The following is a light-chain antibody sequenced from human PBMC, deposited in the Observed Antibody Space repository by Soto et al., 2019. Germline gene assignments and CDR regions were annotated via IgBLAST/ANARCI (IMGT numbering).Light chain of an antibody. V-gene: IGKV1-5*02. CDR1: QSVSGW. CDR3: QQYNSYS. J-gene: IGKJ1*01. CDR2: HAS. Sequence: DIQMTQSPSTLSASVGDRFTIICRASQSVSGWLAWYQQKPGTAPKLLIYHASTLESGVPSRFSGSGSGTEFTLTISSLQPDDFATYYCQQYNSYSFGQGAMVDVK.